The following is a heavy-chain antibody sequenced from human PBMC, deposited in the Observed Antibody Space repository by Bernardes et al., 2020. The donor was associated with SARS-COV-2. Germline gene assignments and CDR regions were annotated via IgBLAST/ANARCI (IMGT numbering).Heavy chain of an antibody. J-gene: IGHJ6*02. CDR2: IYTSGSS. Sequence: SETLSLTCTVTGGSICSSNYYHGRNRQPPGKGLELIGSIYTSGSSHHIPSSQSRVRATVDTSKNQFSLRMSFVTAADTAVYYCAGSSCGIDCYIVGLRSWDYGMDVWGQGTTVTDSS. V-gene: IGHV4-39*01. CDR3: AGSSCGIDCYIVGLRSWDYGMDV. CDR1: GGSICSSNYY. D-gene: IGHD2-21*01.